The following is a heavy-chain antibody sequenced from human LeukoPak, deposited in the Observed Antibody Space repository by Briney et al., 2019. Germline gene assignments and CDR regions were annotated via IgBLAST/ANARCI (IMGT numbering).Heavy chain of an antibody. CDR2: ISGSGGST. V-gene: IGHV3-23*01. CDR1: GGSISSGGYY. J-gene: IGHJ4*02. D-gene: IGHD1-20*01. Sequence: ETLSLTCTVSGGSISSGGYYWSWVRQAPGKGLEWVSAISGSGGSTYYADSVKGRFTISRDNSKNTLYLQMNSLRAEDTAVYYCAKDGGITGPTGDYWGQGTLVTASS. CDR3: AKDGGITGPTGDY.